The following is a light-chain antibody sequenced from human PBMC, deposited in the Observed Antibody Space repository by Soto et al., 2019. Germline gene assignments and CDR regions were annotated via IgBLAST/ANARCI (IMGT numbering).Light chain of an antibody. CDR1: QSVGSS. Sequence: EIVLTQSPATLSLSPGDRATLSCRANQSVGSSLAWIRQRPGRAPSLVIYDAFNRASGTPARFSGSGSGTDFTLTISSLESADFATYYCQQRSTWPMTFGQGTRLEI. CDR3: QQRSTWPMT. CDR2: DAF. V-gene: IGKV3-11*01. J-gene: IGKJ5*01.